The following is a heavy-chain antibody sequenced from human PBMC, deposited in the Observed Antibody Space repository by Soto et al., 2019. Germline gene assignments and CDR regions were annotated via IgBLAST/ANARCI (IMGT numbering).Heavy chain of an antibody. CDR1: GFTFSRYA. CDR2: ISGSGGST. CDR3: AKEAGEIAVAGTNCDY. V-gene: IGHV3-23*01. Sequence: PGGSLRLSCAASGFTFSRYAMSWVRQAPGKGLEWVSAISGSGGSTYYAGSVKGRFTISRDNSKNTLYLQMNSLRAEDTAVYYCAKEAGEIAVAGTNCDYWRQGTMGAVSS. D-gene: IGHD6-19*01. J-gene: IGHJ4*02.